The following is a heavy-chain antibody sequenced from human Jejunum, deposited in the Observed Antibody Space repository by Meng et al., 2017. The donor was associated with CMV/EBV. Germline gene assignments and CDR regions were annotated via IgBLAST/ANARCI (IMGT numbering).Heavy chain of an antibody. V-gene: IGHV3-30*02. Sequence: TYGMHWVRQAPGKGLEWVTFISNDGSNIYYGDSVKGRFTISRDNSKNTLYLQMNSLRAEDTSVYYCVKDRGVPYYESLTGYSYFDYWGQGALVTVSS. D-gene: IGHD3-9*01. CDR1: TYG. CDR2: ISNDGSNI. J-gene: IGHJ4*02. CDR3: VKDRGVPYYESLTGYSYFDY.